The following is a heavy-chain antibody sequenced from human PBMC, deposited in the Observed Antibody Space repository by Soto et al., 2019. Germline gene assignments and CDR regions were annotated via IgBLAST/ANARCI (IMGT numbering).Heavy chain of an antibody. Sequence: QVQLVQSGAEVKKPGASVKVSCKVSGYTLTELSMHWVRKAPGKGIERMGGFDPEDGETIYAQKFQGRVTMTEDTSTDTTYMELSSLRSEDTAVYYCAIPGWNYPKSNWCDPWGQGTLVTVSS. V-gene: IGHV1-24*01. J-gene: IGHJ5*02. CDR2: FDPEDGET. CDR1: GYTLTELS. CDR3: AIPGWNYPKSNWCDP. D-gene: IGHD1-7*01.